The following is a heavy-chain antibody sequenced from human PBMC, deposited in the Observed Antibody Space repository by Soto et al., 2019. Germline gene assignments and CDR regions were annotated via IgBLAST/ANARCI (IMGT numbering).Heavy chain of an antibody. Sequence: ASVKVSCKASGYTFTTYTIHWVRQAPGQGLEWMGWINTGNGNTKYSQKFQGTVTIVRDTSANTAYRELSSLKSDDTAMYYCARETFSCFDSWGQGTLVTVSS. V-gene: IGHV1-3*04. CDR3: ARETFSCFDS. CDR1: GYTFTTYT. CDR2: INTGNGNT. J-gene: IGHJ5*01.